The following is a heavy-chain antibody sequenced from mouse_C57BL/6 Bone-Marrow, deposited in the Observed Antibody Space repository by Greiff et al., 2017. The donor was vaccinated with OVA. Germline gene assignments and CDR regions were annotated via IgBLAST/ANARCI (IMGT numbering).Heavy chain of an antibody. CDR3: AREAITAVVATGDY. D-gene: IGHD1-1*01. J-gene: IGHJ2*01. Sequence: QVQLQQPGAELVKPGASVKLSCKASGYTFTSYWMHWVKQRPGQGLEWIGMIHPNSGSTNYNEKFKSKATLTLDKSSSTAYMQLSSLTSEDSAVYYCAREAITAVVATGDYWGQGTTLTVSS. CDR1: GYTFTSYW. CDR2: IHPNSGST. V-gene: IGHV1-64*01.